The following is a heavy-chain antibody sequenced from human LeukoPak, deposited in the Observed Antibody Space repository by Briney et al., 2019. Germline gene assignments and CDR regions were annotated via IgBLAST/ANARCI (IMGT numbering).Heavy chain of an antibody. V-gene: IGHV3-23*01. Sequence: GGSLRLSCAASGFTFSSYAMSWVRQAPGKGLEWVSAISGSGGSTYYADSVKGRFTISRDNSENTLYLQMNSLRAEDTAVYYCAKALSRLVFSLYYYYYMGVWGKGTTVTVSS. CDR2: ISGSGGST. CDR3: AKALSRLVFSLYYYYYMGV. D-gene: IGHD6-6*01. J-gene: IGHJ6*03. CDR1: GFTFSSYA.